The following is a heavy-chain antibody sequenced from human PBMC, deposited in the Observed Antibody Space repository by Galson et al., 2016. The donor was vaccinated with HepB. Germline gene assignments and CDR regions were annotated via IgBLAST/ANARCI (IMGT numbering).Heavy chain of an antibody. J-gene: IGHJ4*02. CDR1: GSSVNNGHY. D-gene: IGHD3-10*01. CDR3: ARARSGGAINSPYLDY. V-gene: IGHV4-38-2*01. Sequence: SETLSLTCGVSGSSVNNGHYWAWVRQSPGKGLEWIGSLSQGEDTFYTPSLKGRGSLSIDKSKNEFSLKLSSVTAAATDVYYCARARSGGAINSPYLDYWGQGILVTVSS. CDR2: LSQGEDT.